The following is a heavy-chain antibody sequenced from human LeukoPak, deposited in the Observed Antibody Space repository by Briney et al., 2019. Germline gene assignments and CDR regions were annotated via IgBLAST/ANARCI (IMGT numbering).Heavy chain of an antibody. D-gene: IGHD3-22*01. V-gene: IGHV3-33*03. CDR1: GFTFTSYG. Sequence: QPGRSLRLSCAASGFTFTSYGMHWVRQAPGKGLEWVTFIQTDGSTKYYADTVKGRFTISRDNSKNTLYLQMNSLRAEDTAVYYCALERSRLVVGAFDDWGQGTLVTVSS. CDR2: IQTDGSTK. J-gene: IGHJ4*02. CDR3: ALERSRLVVGAFDD.